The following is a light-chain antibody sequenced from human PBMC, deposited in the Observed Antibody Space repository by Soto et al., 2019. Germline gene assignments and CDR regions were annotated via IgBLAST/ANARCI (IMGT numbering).Light chain of an antibody. Sequence: QSVLTQPPSVSGAPGQTITISCTGSSSNIGANYDVHWYQQLPGTAPKLLIYGNNNRPSGVPDRFSGSKSGTSASLAITGLQAEDEADYYCQSYDRSLSGSVFGGGTKLTVL. V-gene: IGLV1-40*01. CDR3: QSYDRSLSGSV. J-gene: IGLJ2*01. CDR1: SSNIGANYD. CDR2: GNN.